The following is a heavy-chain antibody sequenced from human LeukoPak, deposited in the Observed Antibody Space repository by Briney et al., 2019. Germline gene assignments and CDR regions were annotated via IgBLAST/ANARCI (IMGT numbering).Heavy chain of an antibody. Sequence: PGGSLRLSCAASGFTFSSYAMHWVRQAPGKGPEWVAFIRYDGSNKYYADSVKGRFTISRDNSKNTLYLQMNSQRGEDTDVYYCAKGGDYGSGSYYYYYYMDVWGKGTTVTISS. V-gene: IGHV3-30*02. CDR2: IRYDGSNK. CDR1: GFTFSSYA. D-gene: IGHD3-10*01. CDR3: AKGGDYGSGSYYYYYYMDV. J-gene: IGHJ6*03.